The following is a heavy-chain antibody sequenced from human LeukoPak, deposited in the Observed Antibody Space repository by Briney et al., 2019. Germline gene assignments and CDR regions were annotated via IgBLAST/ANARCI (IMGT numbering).Heavy chain of an antibody. D-gene: IGHD3-10*01. CDR3: ARDSGTTGEVKFDP. CDR2: IYYSGST. Sequence: SETLSLTCTVSGGSISSYYWSWIRQPPGKGLEWVGYIYYSGSTNYNPSLKSRVTISVDTSKNQFSLKLSSVTAADTAVYYCARDSGTTGEVKFDPWGQGTLVTVSS. CDR1: GGSISSYY. J-gene: IGHJ5*02. V-gene: IGHV4-59*12.